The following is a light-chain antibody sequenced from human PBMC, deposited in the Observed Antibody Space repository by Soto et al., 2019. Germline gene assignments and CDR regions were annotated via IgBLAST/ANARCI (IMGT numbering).Light chain of an antibody. CDR3: QVWDSSSDHPVV. V-gene: IGLV3-21*04. J-gene: IGLJ2*01. Sequence: SYELTQPPSVSVAQGKTARITCGGNNIGSKSVHWYQQKPGQAPVLVIYYDSNRPSGIPERFSGSNSGNTATLTISRVEAGDEADYYCQVWDSSSDHPVVFGGGTKLTVL. CDR1: NIGSKS. CDR2: YDS.